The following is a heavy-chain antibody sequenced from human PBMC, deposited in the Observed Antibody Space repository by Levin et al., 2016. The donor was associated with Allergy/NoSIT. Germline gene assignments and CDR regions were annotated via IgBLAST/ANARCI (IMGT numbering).Heavy chain of an antibody. CDR2: IIPIFGTA. Sequence: WVRQAPGQGLEWMGGIIPIFGTANYAQKFQGRVTITADESTSTAYMELSSLRSEDTAVYYCARGAAHVSPARFYGMDVWGQGTTVTVSS. D-gene: IGHD6-13*01. V-gene: IGHV1-69*01. J-gene: IGHJ6*02. CDR3: ARGAAHVSPARFYGMDV.